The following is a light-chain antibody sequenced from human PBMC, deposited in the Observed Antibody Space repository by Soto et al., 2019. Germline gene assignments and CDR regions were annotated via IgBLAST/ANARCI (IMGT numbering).Light chain of an antibody. CDR3: SSYTRSSTRV. Sequence: QSALTQPASVSGSPGQSITISCTGTNSDVGAYNYVSWYQQPPGKAPKLLIYEVSNRPSGISYRFSGSKSGNTASLTISGLQAEDEADYYCSSYTRSSTRVFGTGTTVTVL. CDR1: NSDVGAYNY. V-gene: IGLV2-14*01. CDR2: EVS. J-gene: IGLJ1*01.